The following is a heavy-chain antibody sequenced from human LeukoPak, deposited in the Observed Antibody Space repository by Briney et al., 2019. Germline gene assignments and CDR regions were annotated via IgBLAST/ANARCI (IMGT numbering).Heavy chain of an antibody. D-gene: IGHD3-16*01. CDR1: GYTLTSYY. V-gene: IGHV1-46*01. CDR3: AREQEGGTFDY. J-gene: IGHJ4*02. CDR2: IYPSGGSV. Sequence: ASVKDSCKASGYTLTSYYIHWVRQAPRPGLEWMGMIYPSGGSVNYAQNFQGRVTTTRDTSTNTVYMELSSLRSEDTAVYYCAREQEGGTFDYWGQGTLVTVSS.